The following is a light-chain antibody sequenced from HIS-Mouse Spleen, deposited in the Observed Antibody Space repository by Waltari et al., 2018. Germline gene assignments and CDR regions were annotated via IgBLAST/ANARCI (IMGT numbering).Light chain of an antibody. CDR2: DVS. Sequence: QSALTQPRSVSGSPGQPVTISCTGTSSDVGGYIYVSLYQQHPGKTPKLMIYDVSKRPSGVPDRFSGSKSGNTASLTISGLQAEDEADYYCCSYAGSYTLVFGGGTKLTVL. V-gene: IGLV2-11*01. CDR1: SSDVGGYIY. J-gene: IGLJ2*01. CDR3: CSYAGSYTLV.